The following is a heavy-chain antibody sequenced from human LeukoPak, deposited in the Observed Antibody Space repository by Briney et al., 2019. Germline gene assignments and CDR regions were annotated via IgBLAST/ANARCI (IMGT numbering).Heavy chain of an antibody. V-gene: IGHV3-21*01. CDR3: AKEIQALYIDY. CDR2: ISSSSSYI. CDR1: GFTFSSYH. J-gene: IGHJ4*02. Sequence: PGGSLRLSCAASGFTFSSYHMNWVRQAPGKGLEWVSSISSSSSYIYYADSVKGRFTVSRDNAKNSLYLQMNSLRAEDTAVYYCAKEIQALYIDYWGQGTLVTVSS.